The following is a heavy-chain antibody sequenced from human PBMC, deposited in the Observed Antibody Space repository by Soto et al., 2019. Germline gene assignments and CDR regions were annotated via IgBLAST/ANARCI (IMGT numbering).Heavy chain of an antibody. CDR2: IWNDGIRK. CDR1: GFPFSIYG. J-gene: IGHJ4*02. CDR3: ARDDDYEANAFDY. V-gene: IGHV3-33*01. Sequence: RLSCAAYGFPFSIYGMHWVRQAPGKGLEWVALIWNDGIRKVYVDSVKGRFTISRDNSKNTLDLQMNSLRAEDTAVYYCARDDDYEANAFDYWGPGTLVTVSS. D-gene: IGHD3-22*01.